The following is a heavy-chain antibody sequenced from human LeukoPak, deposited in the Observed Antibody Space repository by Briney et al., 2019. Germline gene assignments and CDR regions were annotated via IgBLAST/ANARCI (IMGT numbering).Heavy chain of an antibody. V-gene: IGHV4-34*01. D-gene: IGHD6-19*01. J-gene: IGHJ4*02. CDR2: INHSGST. CDR1: GGSFSGYY. CDR3: ARAGGWYVGGVDY. Sequence: SETLSLTCAVYGGSFSGYYWSWIRQPPGKGLEWIGEINHSGSTNYNPSLKSRVTISVDTSKNQFSLKLSSVTAADTAVYCCARAGGWYVGGVDYWGQGTLVTVSS.